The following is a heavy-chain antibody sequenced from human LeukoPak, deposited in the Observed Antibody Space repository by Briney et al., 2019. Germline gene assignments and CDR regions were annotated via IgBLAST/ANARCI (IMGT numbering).Heavy chain of an antibody. CDR2: IYYSGST. Sequence: PSEILSLTCTVSGGSISSGGYYWSWIRQHPGKGLEWIGYIYYSGSTYYNPSLKSRVTISVDTSKNQFSLKLSSVTAADTAVYYCARGHSSGWFSSFDYWGQGTLVTVSS. CDR1: GGSISSGGYY. CDR3: ARGHSSGWFSSFDY. J-gene: IGHJ4*02. D-gene: IGHD6-19*01. V-gene: IGHV4-31*03.